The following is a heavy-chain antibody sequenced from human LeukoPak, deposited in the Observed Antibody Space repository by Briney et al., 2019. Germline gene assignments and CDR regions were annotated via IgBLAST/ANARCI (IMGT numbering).Heavy chain of an antibody. J-gene: IGHJ4*02. D-gene: IGHD6-6*01. V-gene: IGHV3-48*01. Sequence: GGSLRLSCAVSGFTFTYYGMNWVRQAPGKGLEWVSYISSNSRTVEYADSVKGRFTISRDNAKNSLYLQMNTLRAEDTAVYYCARGGAARPDYWGRGTLVSVSS. CDR3: ARGGAARPDY. CDR2: ISSNSRTV. CDR1: GFTFTYYG.